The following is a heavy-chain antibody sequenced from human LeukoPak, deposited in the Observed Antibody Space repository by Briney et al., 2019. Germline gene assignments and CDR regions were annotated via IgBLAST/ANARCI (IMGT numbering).Heavy chain of an antibody. D-gene: IGHD3-22*01. Sequence: GGSLRLSCAASGFTFSSNAMSWVRQAPGKGLEWVSAICGSGGSTYYADSVKGRFTISRDNSKNTLYLQMNSLRAEDTAVYYCAKDFEVVSGVYYYDSSGYYFHYWGQGTLVTVSS. CDR1: GFTFSSNA. J-gene: IGHJ4*02. CDR2: ICGSGGST. CDR3: AKDFEVVSGVYYYDSSGYYFHY. V-gene: IGHV3-23*01.